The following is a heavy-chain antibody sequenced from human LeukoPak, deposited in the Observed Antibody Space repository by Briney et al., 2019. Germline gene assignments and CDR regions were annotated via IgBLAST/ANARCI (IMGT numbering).Heavy chain of an antibody. CDR3: AREGDYYGSGSQKGYHYYMDV. CDR1: GYSFNTYA. D-gene: IGHD3-10*01. CDR2: ISGYTGHT. V-gene: IGHV1-18*01. J-gene: IGHJ6*03. Sequence: GASVKVSCKASGYSFNTYAISWVRQAPGQGLEWVGWISGYTGHTEYAQKFQGRVTLTTDTSTSTAYMEVRSLRSDDTAVYYCAREGDYYGSGSQKGYHYYMDVWGKGTTVTVSS.